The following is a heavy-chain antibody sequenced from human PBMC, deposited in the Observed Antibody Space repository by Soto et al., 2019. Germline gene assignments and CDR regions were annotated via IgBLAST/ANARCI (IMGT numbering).Heavy chain of an antibody. CDR3: ARAEFRSRSLDYYYGMDV. CDR2: IYYSGNT. Sequence: SETLSLTCSVSGGSISSYYWSWIRQPPGKGLEWIGYIYYSGNTNYNTNYNPSLKSRVTISVDTSKNQFSLKLNSVTAADTAVYYCARAEFRSRSLDYYYGMDVWGQGTTVTVSS. CDR1: GGSISSYY. V-gene: IGHV4-59*01. D-gene: IGHD3-10*01. J-gene: IGHJ6*02.